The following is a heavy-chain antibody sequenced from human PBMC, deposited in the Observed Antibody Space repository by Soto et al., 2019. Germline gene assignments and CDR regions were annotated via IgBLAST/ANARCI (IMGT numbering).Heavy chain of an antibody. V-gene: IGHV2-5*02. D-gene: IGHD3-9*01. CDR1: GFSLTTSGVG. CDR3: ARQRYSGITYSFDY. Sequence: QITLKESGPQLMKPTQTLTLTCTFSGFSLTTSGVGVGWIRQSPGKALEWLAVIYWDDDKRFSPSLKRRLTVTKDTSKNQVVLAMTNLDPVDTATYYCARQRYSGITYSFDYWGQGTHVAVSS. CDR2: IYWDDDK. J-gene: IGHJ4*02.